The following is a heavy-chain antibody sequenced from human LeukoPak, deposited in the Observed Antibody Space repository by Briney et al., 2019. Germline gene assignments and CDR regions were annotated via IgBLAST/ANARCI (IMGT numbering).Heavy chain of an antibody. V-gene: IGHV1-69*05. J-gene: IGHJ5*02. CDR3: ARGKLELPDNWFDP. D-gene: IGHD1-7*01. CDR2: IIPIFGTA. Sequence: ASVKVSCKASGGTFSSYAISWVRQAPGQGLEWMGGIIPIFGTASYAQKFQGRVTITTDESTSTAYMELSSLRSEDTAVYYCARGKLELPDNWFDPWGQGTLVTVSS. CDR1: GGTFSSYA.